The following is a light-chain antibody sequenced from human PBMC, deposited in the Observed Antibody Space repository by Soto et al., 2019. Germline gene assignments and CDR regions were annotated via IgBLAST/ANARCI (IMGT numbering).Light chain of an antibody. V-gene: IGLV1-51*01. Sequence: QSVLTQPPSVSAAPGQKVTISCSGSSSNIGNNYVSWYQQLPRTAPKLLIYDNNNRPSGIPDRFSGSKSGTSATLGITGLQTGDEADYFCGTWDSSLSAVVFGGRTKLTVL. J-gene: IGLJ2*01. CDR2: DNN. CDR1: SSNIGNNY. CDR3: GTWDSSLSAVV.